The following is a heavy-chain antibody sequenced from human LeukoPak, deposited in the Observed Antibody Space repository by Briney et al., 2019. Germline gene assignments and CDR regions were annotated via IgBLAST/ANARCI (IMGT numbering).Heavy chain of an antibody. CDR1: GYSISSGYY. V-gene: IGHV4-38-2*02. D-gene: IGHD6-19*01. CDR2: IYHSGST. J-gene: IGHJ6*03. CDR3: ARAAVAGTRYYYYYMDV. Sequence: PSETLSLTCNVSGYSISSGYYWGWIRQPPGKGLQWIGTIYHSGSTYYNPSLKSRVTISVDTSKNQFSLKVNSVTAADTAVYYCARAAVAGTRYYYYYMDVWGKGTTVPISS.